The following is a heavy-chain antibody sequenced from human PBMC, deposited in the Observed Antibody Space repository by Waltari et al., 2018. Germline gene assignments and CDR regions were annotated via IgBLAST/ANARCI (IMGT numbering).Heavy chain of an antibody. Sequence: QVQLQESGPGLVKPSETLSLTCAVSGYSISSRYYWGWIRQPPGKGLEWIGSIYHSGSTYYNPSLKSRVTISVDTSKNQFSLKLSSVTAADTAVYYCARALYGSGSYLVVDYWGQGTLVTVSS. J-gene: IGHJ4*02. CDR3: ARALYGSGSYLVVDY. V-gene: IGHV4-38-2*01. CDR2: IYHSGST. D-gene: IGHD3-10*01. CDR1: GYSISSRYY.